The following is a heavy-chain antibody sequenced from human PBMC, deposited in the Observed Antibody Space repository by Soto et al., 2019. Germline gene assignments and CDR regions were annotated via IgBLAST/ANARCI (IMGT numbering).Heavy chain of an antibody. Sequence: LSLTCAISGDSVSSNSAAWNWIRQSPSRGLEWLGRTYYRSKWYNDYAVSVKSRITINPDTSKNQFSLQLNSVTPEDTAVYYCARDLPTIFGVVTVGFDYWGQGTLVTVSS. CDR2: TYYRSKWYN. J-gene: IGHJ4*02. D-gene: IGHD3-3*01. CDR1: GDSVSSNSAA. V-gene: IGHV6-1*01. CDR3: ARDLPTIFGVVTVGFDY.